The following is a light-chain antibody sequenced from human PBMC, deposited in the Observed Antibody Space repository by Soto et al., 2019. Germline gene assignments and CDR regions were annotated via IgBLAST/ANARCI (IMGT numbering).Light chain of an antibody. J-gene: IGKJ4*01. CDR1: QRVSND. Sequence: DIVMSHSPANLSVSPGERATLSCRASQRVSNDFAWYQQKPDQAPRLLIYGASTRATGVPARFSGSGSGTEFTLTISSLQSEDFALYYCQQYNNWPLTFGGGTKVDIK. CDR2: GAS. CDR3: QQYNNWPLT. V-gene: IGKV3-15*01.